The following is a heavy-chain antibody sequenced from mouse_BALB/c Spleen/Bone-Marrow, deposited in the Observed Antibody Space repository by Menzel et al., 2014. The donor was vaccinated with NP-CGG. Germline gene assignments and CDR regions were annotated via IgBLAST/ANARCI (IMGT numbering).Heavy chain of an antibody. Sequence: EVQVVESGGGLVQPGDSLRLSCAISGFTFSDFYMEWVRQPPGKRLEWIAASRNKAKYYTTEYSASVKGRFIVSRDTSQSVLYLQMNALRAEDTAIYYCARDVGYGNYFVYWGQGTLVTVSA. V-gene: IGHV7-1*02. CDR3: ARDVGYGNYFVY. CDR1: GFTFSDFY. J-gene: IGHJ3*01. D-gene: IGHD2-10*02. CDR2: SRNKAKYYTT.